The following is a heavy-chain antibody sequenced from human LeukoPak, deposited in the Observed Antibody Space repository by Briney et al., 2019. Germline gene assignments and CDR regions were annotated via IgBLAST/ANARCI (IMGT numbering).Heavy chain of an antibody. V-gene: IGHV3-30*14. J-gene: IGHJ3*02. D-gene: IGHD6-6*01. CDR2: ISYDGSNK. CDR1: GFTFSSYA. CDR3: ARETAYGSSPLDAFDI. Sequence: GGSLRLSCAASGFTFSSYAMHWVRQAPGKGLEWVAVISYDGSNKYYADSVKGRFTISRDNSKNTLYLQMNSLRAEDTAVYYCARETAYGSSPLDAFDIWGQGTMVTVSS.